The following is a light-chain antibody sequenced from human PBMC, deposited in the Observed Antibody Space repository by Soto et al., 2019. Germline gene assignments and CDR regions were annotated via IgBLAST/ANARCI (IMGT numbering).Light chain of an antibody. J-gene: IGLJ2*01. V-gene: IGLV2-23*02. CDR1: SSDVGSYNL. CDR3: CSYAGRDVV. Sequence: QSALTQPASVSGSPGQSITISCTGTSSDVGSYNLVSWYQQHPGKAPKLMIYEVSKRPSGVSNRFSGSKSGNTASLTISGLQTEDEADYYCCSYAGRDVVFGGWTKVTVL. CDR2: EVS.